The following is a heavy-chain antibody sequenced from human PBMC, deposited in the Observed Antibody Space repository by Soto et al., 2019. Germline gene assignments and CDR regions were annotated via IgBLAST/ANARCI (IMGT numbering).Heavy chain of an antibody. J-gene: IGHJ4*02. Sequence: GGSLRLSCTAARITFSMYWMHWVRQVPGKGPEWVSRISDDGSRADYADSVKGRFTISRDNAKNTLYLEMHVLRADDTAVYYCTRGPRPSSVGTGAFWGQGTPVTVS. CDR2: ISDDGSRA. CDR1: RITFSMYW. V-gene: IGHV3-74*01. CDR3: TRGPRPSSVGTGAF. D-gene: IGHD3-10*01.